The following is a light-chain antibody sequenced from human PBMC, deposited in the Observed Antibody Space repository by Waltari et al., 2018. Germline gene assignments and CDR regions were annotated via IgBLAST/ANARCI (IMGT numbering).Light chain of an antibody. J-gene: IGKJ1*01. V-gene: IGKV3-20*01. Sequence: EIVLTQSPGTLSLSPGERATLSCRASRGVGKYLAWYQQRPGQAPRLLLDHASIRATGIPDRFSGSGSGTDFSLTISRLEPEDFAVYYCQKYDFLPATFGQGTTVEIK. CDR3: QKYDFLPAT. CDR1: RGVGKY. CDR2: HAS.